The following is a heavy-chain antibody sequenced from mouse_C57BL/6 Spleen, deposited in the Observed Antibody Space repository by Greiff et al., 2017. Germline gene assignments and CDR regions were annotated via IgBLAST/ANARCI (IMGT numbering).Heavy chain of an antibody. CDR2: IYPGDGDT. Sequence: VQLQQSGAELVKPGASVKISCKASGYAFSSYWMNWVKQRPGKGLEWIGQIYPGDGDTNYNGKFKGKATLTADKSSSTAYMQLSSLTSEDSAVYFCAREVVGYCYAMEYWGQGTSVTVSS. V-gene: IGHV1-80*01. CDR1: GYAFSSYW. CDR3: AREVVGYCYAMEY. J-gene: IGHJ4*01. D-gene: IGHD1-1*01.